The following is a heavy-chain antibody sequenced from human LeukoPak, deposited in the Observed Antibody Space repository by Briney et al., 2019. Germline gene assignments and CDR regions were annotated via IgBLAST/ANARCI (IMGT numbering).Heavy chain of an antibody. D-gene: IGHD3-22*01. CDR1: GFTFSSYA. CDR3: AKDTEPYDSSYFDY. Sequence: GGSLRLSCAASGFTFSSYAMSWVRQAPGKGLEWVSVIGGSGGSTYYADSVKGRFTISRDNSKNTLYLQMNSLRAEDTAVYYCAKDTEPYDSSYFDYWGQGTLVTVS. V-gene: IGHV3-23*01. J-gene: IGHJ4*02. CDR2: IGGSGGST.